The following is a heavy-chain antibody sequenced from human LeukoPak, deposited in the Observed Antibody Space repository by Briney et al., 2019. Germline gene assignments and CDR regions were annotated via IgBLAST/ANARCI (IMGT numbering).Heavy chain of an antibody. Sequence: GGSLRLSCAASGFTFSSYGMHWVRQAPGKGLEWVAVIGYDGSNKYYAASVKGRFTISRDNSKNTLYLQMNSLRAEDTAVYYCARDENTGSYYYYYYGMDVWGHGTTVTVSS. J-gene: IGHJ6*02. CDR1: GFTFSSYG. V-gene: IGHV3-33*01. D-gene: IGHD5-12*01. CDR2: IGYDGSNK. CDR3: ARDENTGSYYYYYYGMDV.